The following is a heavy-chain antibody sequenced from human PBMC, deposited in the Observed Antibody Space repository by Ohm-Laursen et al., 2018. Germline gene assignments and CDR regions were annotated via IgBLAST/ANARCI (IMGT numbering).Heavy chain of an antibody. V-gene: IGHV3-33*01. CDR1: GLTLKSYS. CDR3: ARGQYYYDSSGFGFWYFDL. Sequence: SLRLSCAASGLTLKSYSMNWVRQAPGKGLEWVVVIWYDGSNEYYADSVKGRFTISRDNSKNTLYLQMNSLRAEDTAVYYCARGQYYYDSSGFGFWYFDLWGRGTLVTVSS. D-gene: IGHD3-22*01. CDR2: IWYDGSNE. J-gene: IGHJ2*01.